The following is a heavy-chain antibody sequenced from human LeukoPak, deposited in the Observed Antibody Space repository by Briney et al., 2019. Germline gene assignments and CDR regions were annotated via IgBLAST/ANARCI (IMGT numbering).Heavy chain of an antibody. J-gene: IGHJ4*02. D-gene: IGHD5-18*01. V-gene: IGHV4-59*01. Sequence: PSETLSLTCTVSGGSINFYYWSWFRQPPGKGLEWIGYIYYSGSTNYNPSLKSRVTISVDTSKNQFSLKVRSVTAEDRAVYYCAEVESGNRYGSIDYWGQGTLVTVSS. CDR2: IYYSGST. CDR1: GGSINFYY. CDR3: AEVESGNRYGSIDY.